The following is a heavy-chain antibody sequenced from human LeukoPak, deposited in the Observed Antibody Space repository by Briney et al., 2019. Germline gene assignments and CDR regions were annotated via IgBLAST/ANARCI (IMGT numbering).Heavy chain of an antibody. Sequence: PSETLSLTCTVSGGSISSYYWSWIRQPPGKGLEWIGYIYYSGSTNYNPSLKSRVTISVDTSKNQFSLKLSSVTAADTAVYYCARALTTFNYYYGMDVWGQGTTVTVSS. CDR2: IYYSGST. V-gene: IGHV4-59*01. D-gene: IGHD3-16*01. J-gene: IGHJ6*02. CDR1: GGSISSYY. CDR3: ARALTTFNYYYGMDV.